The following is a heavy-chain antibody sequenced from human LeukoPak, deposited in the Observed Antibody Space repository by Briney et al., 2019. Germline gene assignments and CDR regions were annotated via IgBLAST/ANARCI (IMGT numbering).Heavy chain of an antibody. Sequence: ASVKVSCKASGYTFTSYGISWVRQAPGQGLGWMGWISAYNGNTNYAQKLQGRVTMTTDTSTSTAYMELRSLRSDDTAVYYCARDHRYTIFGEVIAFYFDYWGQGTLVTVSS. J-gene: IGHJ4*02. V-gene: IGHV1-18*01. CDR3: ARDHRYTIFGEVIAFYFDY. CDR1: GYTFTSYG. D-gene: IGHD3-3*01. CDR2: ISAYNGNT.